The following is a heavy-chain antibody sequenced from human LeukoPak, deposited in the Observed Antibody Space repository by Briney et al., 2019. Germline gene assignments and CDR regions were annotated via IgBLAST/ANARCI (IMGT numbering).Heavy chain of an antibody. CDR2: IYTSGST. Sequence: SETLSLTCTVSGGSISSYYWSWIRQPAGKGLEWIGRIYTSGSTNYNPSLKSRVTMSVDTSKNQFSLKLSSVTAADTAVYYCARVNMVRGVIIKGVDYWGQGTLVTVSS. D-gene: IGHD3-10*01. CDR1: GGSISSYY. CDR3: ARVNMVRGVIIKGVDY. J-gene: IGHJ4*02. V-gene: IGHV4-4*07.